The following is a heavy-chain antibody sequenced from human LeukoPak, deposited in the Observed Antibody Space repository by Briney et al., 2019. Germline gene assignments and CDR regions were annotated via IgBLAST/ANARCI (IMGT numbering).Heavy chain of an antibody. D-gene: IGHD3-9*01. CDR2: VYYSGST. V-gene: IGHV4-59*01. Sequence: SETLSLTCTVSGDFITASYWSWIWQPPGKGLEWIGYVYYSGSTEYNPSLKSRVTISVDTSKNQFSLKLSSVTAADTAVYYCARAIFGRWFDPWGQGTLVTVSS. CDR1: GDFITASY. CDR3: ARAIFGRWFDP. J-gene: IGHJ5*02.